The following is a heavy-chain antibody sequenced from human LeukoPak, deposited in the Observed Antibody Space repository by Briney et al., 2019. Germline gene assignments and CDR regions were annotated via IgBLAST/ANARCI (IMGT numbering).Heavy chain of an antibody. V-gene: IGHV3-23*01. J-gene: IGHJ4*02. CDR1: GFTFSSYA. Sequence: GGSLRLSCAASGFTFSSYAMSWVRQAPGKGLEWVSAISGSGGSTYYADSVKGRFTISRDNSKNTLYLQMNGLRAEDTAVYYCAKVKNYYDSSGLDYWGQGTLVTVSS. CDR3: AKVKNYYDSSGLDY. D-gene: IGHD3-22*01. CDR2: ISGSGGST.